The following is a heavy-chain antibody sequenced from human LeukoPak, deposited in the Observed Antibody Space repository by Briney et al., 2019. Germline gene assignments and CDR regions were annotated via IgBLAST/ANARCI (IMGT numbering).Heavy chain of an antibody. D-gene: IGHD3-3*01. V-gene: IGHV3-23*01. CDR2: ISGSGGST. CDR1: GFTFSSYA. Sequence: GGSLRLSCAASGFTFSSYAMSWVRQAPGKGLEWVSAISGSGGSTYYADSVKGRFTISRDNSKNTLYLQMNSLRAEDTAVYYCAREGIDFWSGYYQSSFDYWGQGTLVTVSS. J-gene: IGHJ4*02. CDR3: AREGIDFWSGYYQSSFDY.